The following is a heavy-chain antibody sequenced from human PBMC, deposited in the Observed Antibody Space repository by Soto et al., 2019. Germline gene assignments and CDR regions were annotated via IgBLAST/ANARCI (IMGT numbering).Heavy chain of an antibody. J-gene: IGHJ6*02. CDR3: ARVDGGNSYYYYYYGMDV. D-gene: IGHD2-21*02. Sequence: GESLKISCKGSGYSFTSYWIGWVRQMPGKGLEWMGIIYPGDSDTRYSPSFQGQVTISVDKSISTAYLQWSSLKASDTAMYYCARVDGGNSYYYYYYGMDVWGQGTTVTVSS. CDR1: GYSFTSYW. V-gene: IGHV5-51*01. CDR2: IYPGDSDT.